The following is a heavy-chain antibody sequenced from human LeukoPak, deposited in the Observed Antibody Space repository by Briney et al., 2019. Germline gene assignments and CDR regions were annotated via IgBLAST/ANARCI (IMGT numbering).Heavy chain of an antibody. CDR1: GGSISSSIYY. D-gene: IGHD3-10*01. V-gene: IGHV4-39*07. J-gene: IGHJ4*02. CDR3: ARAPYYYGSGSYTID. Sequence: SETLSLTCIVSGGSISSSIYYWAWVRQPPGKGLEWIGTVFYNGATQYSPSLKSRVTISVDKSKNQFSLKLSSVTAADTAVYYCARAPYYYGSGSYTIDWGQGTLVTVSS. CDR2: VFYNGAT.